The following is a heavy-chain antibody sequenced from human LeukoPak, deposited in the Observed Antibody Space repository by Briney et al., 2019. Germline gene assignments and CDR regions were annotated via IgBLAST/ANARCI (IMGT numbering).Heavy chain of an antibody. J-gene: IGHJ6*03. CDR3: ATASETGLTVQYYYYMDV. CDR2: INPNSGGT. V-gene: IGHV1-2*02. D-gene: IGHD4-11*01. Sequence: GASVKVSYKASGYTFTDYYMHWVRQAPGQGLEWMGWINPNSGGTNYAQKLQGRVTMTRDTSISTAYMELSRLRSDDTAVYYCATASETGLTVQYYYYMDVWGKGTTVTVSS. CDR1: GYTFTDYY.